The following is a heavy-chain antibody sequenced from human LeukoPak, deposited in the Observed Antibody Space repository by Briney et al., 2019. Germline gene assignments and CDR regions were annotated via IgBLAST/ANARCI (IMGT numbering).Heavy chain of an antibody. CDR1: GYTFTSYY. V-gene: IGHV1-46*01. D-gene: IGHD3-22*01. J-gene: IGHJ4*02. CDR3: ARGPPGVDRDYYDSSLPIDY. CDR2: INPSGGST. Sequence: ASVKVSCKASGYTFTSYYMHWVRQAPGQGLEWMGIINPSGGSTSYAQKFQGRVTMTRDTSTSTVYMELSSLRSEDTAVYYCARGPPGVDRDYYDSSLPIDYWGQGTLVTVSS.